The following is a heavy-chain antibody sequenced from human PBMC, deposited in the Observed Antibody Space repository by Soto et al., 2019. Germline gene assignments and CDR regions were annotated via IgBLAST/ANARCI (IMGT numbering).Heavy chain of an antibody. V-gene: IGHV3-9*01. J-gene: IGHJ6*02. CDR2: VSWNSGSI. CDR3: AKDHRDCSSSSCYGSDFFYGKMDV. D-gene: IGHD2-2*01. Sequence: EVQLVESGGGLVQPGWSLTLSCAASGFRFNYYAMHWVRQAPGKGLEWVSGVSWNSGSIAYADSVKGRFTISRDSAKNSLYLQMTSLRVVDTALYYCAKDHRDCSSSSCYGSDFFYGKMDVWGQGTTVTGSS. CDR1: GFRFNYYA.